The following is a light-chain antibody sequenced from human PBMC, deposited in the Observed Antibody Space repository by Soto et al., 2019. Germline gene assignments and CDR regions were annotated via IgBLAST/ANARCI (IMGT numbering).Light chain of an antibody. Sequence: QSVLTQPPSASGSPGQSVTISCTGTSSDVGGYNYVSWYQQHPGKVPKLMIYEVNKRPSGVPDRFSGSKSGSTASLTVSGLQAEDEADYYCSSYGGSNNLIFGGGTKLTVL. V-gene: IGLV2-8*01. CDR2: EVN. CDR1: SSDVGGYNY. J-gene: IGLJ2*01. CDR3: SSYGGSNNLI.